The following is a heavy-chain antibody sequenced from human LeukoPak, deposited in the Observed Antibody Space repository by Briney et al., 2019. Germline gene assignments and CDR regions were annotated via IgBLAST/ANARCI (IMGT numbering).Heavy chain of an antibody. CDR1: GGSISSSSHY. Sequence: SETLSLTCTVSGGSISSSSHYWGWIRQPPGKGLEWIGSIYYSGSTYYNPSLKSRVTISVDTSKNQFSLKLSSVTAADTAVYYCARDTGWRWLQSRGGMTNDAFDIWGQGTMVTVSS. CDR3: ARDTGWRWLQSRGGMTNDAFDI. D-gene: IGHD5-24*01. CDR2: IYYSGST. V-gene: IGHV4-39*07. J-gene: IGHJ3*02.